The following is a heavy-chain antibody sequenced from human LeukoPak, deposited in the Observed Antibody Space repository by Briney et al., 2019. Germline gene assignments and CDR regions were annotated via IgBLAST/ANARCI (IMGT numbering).Heavy chain of an antibody. CDR2: ISGSGGST. CDR1: GFTFSSYA. Sequence: PGGSLRLSCAASGFTFSSYAMSWVRQAPGKGLEWVSAISGSGGSTYYADSVKGRFTISRDNSKNTLYLQMNSLRTEDTALYYCAKDGPAASVEMATTTGYWGQGTLVTVSS. J-gene: IGHJ4*02. CDR3: AKDGPAASVEMATTTGY. D-gene: IGHD5-24*01. V-gene: IGHV3-23*01.